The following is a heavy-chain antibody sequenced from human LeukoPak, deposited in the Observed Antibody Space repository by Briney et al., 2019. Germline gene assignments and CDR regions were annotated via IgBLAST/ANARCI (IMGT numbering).Heavy chain of an antibody. V-gene: IGHV1-69*13. CDR3: ARAYYYGSGSYLDY. D-gene: IGHD3-10*01. CDR2: IIPIFGTA. Sequence: SVKVSCKAFGYTFTRYYMHWVRQAPGQGLEWMGGIIPIFGTANYAQKFQGRVTITADESTSTAYMELSSLRSEDTAVYYCARAYYYGSGSYLDYWGQGTLVTVSS. CDR1: GYTFTRYY. J-gene: IGHJ4*02.